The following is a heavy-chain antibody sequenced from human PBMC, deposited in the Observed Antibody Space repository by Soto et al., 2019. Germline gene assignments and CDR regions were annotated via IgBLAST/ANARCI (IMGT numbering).Heavy chain of an antibody. D-gene: IGHD3-22*01. CDR2: IKTDGTYA. CDR3: AAGGSGYYAN. CDR1: GFTFSTYW. J-gene: IGHJ4*02. V-gene: IGHV3-74*01. Sequence: EVQLVESGGDLVQPGGSLRLSCAASGFTFSTYWMHWVRQAPGKGLLWVSRIKTDGTYATYADSVKGRFTISRDNAKNTLYLQMNRLRVGDAAVYYCAAGGSGYYANWGQGTLVTVSS.